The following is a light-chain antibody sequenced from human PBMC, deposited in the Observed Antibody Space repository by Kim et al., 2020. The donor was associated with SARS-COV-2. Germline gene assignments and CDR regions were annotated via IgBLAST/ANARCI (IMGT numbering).Light chain of an antibody. CDR3: SAWDDSLRAWV. CDR2: RNN. CDR1: SYEVAYQG. V-gene: IGLV10-54*01. J-gene: IGLJ3*02. Sequence: RQTATLPRSGNSYEVAYQGAAWPQPHQGLPPKLLSYRNNNRPSGISERLSASRSGNTASLTITGLQPEDEADYYCSAWDDSLRAWVFGGGTQLTVL.